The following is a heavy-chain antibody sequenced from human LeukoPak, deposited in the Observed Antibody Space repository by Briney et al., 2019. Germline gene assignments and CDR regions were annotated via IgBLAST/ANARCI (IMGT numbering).Heavy chain of an antibody. V-gene: IGHV5-51*01. Sequence: GGSLQISCQGSGSIFTSYWIGGVRQVHGKGLEGMGIIYPGDSDTRYSPSFQGQVTISAHKSISTASLQWSSLKASDTAMYYCARSYGYYYDSSGYPYGGQGTLVTVS. D-gene: IGHD3-22*01. J-gene: IGHJ4*02. CDR2: IYPGDSDT. CDR1: GSIFTSYW. CDR3: ARSYGYYYDSSGYPY.